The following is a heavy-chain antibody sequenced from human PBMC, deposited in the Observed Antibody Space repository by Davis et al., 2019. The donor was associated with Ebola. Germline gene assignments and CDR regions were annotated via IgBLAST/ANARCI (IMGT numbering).Heavy chain of an antibody. J-gene: IGHJ3*02. CDR1: GGTFSSYA. CDR3: ARDHGGSYYSRAFDI. Sequence: AASVKVSCKASGGTFSSYAISWVRQAPGQGLEWMGGITPIFGTANYAQKFQGRVTITADKSTSTAYMELSSLRSEDTAVYYCARDHGGSYYSRAFDIWGQGTMVTVSS. CDR2: ITPIFGTA. V-gene: IGHV1-69*06. D-gene: IGHD1-26*01.